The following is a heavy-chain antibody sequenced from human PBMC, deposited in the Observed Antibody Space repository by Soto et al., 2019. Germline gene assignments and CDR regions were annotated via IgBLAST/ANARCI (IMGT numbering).Heavy chain of an antibody. CDR1: GGSISSYY. Sequence: PSETLSLTCTVSGGSISSYYWSWIRQPPGKGLEWNGYNYYNGSTNYNPSLKSRVTKTVDTSKNQFYLKLSSVTAADTALFYCARSKALGLRYFDWPRPFDYWGQGTLVTVSS. D-gene: IGHD3-9*01. V-gene: IGHV4-59*01. CDR3: ARSKALGLRYFDWPRPFDY. CDR2: NYYNGST. J-gene: IGHJ4*02.